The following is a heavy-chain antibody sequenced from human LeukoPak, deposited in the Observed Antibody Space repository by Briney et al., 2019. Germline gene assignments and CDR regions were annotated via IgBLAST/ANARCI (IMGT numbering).Heavy chain of an antibody. CDR2: INHSGST. CDR3: ARHMVEGSMLYGSGSFAYYFDY. J-gene: IGHJ4*02. D-gene: IGHD3-10*01. V-gene: IGHV4-34*01. Sequence: PSETLSLTCTVSGGSISSYYWSWIRQPPGKGLEWIGEINHSGSTNYNPSLKSRVTISVDTSKNQFSLELSSVTAADTAVYYCARHMVEGSMLYGSGSFAYYFDYWGQGTLVTVSS. CDR1: GGSISSYY.